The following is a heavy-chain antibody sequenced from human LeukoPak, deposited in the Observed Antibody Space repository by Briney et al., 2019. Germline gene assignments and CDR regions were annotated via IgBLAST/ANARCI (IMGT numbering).Heavy chain of an antibody. CDR1: GGSISRGDYY. CDR3: ARDRGQQQIYFDY. CDR2: IYYNGDT. Sequence: PSETLSLTCSVSGGSISRGDYYWSWVRQSPEKGLEWIGYIYYNGDTDYNPSLKSRVTISRDTSKKEISLTLRPVTAADMAVYYCARDRGQQQIYFDYWGQGTLVTVSS. J-gene: IGHJ4*02. V-gene: IGHV4-30-4*01. D-gene: IGHD6-13*01.